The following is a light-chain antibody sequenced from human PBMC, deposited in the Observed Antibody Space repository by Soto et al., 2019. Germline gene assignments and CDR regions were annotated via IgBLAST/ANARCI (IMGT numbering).Light chain of an antibody. CDR1: QSVSSSY. V-gene: IGKV3D-20*02. Sequence: IVCTPSPGIVSLSPGARATFSCRASQSVSSSYLAWYQQKPGQAPRLLIYGASSRATGIPARFSGSGSGTDFTLTTSSLEPEDFAVYYCQQRSRWPPWSFGQGTKVDIK. CDR3: QQRSRWPPWS. J-gene: IGKJ1*01. CDR2: GAS.